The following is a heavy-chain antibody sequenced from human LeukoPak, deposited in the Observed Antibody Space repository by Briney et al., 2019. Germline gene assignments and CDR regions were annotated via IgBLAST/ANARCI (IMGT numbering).Heavy chain of an antibody. D-gene: IGHD3-22*01. V-gene: IGHV4-59*08. CDR1: GGSISSYY. Sequence: PLETRSLTCAVAGGSISSYYWSWFRQPPGEGLGLIGNLYYSGSTNYNPSLKSRVTISVVTSKNQFSLKLSSVTAADTAVYYCARRVYYYDSSGYSYYFDYWGQGTQVTVFS. J-gene: IGHJ4*02. CDR3: ARRVYYYDSSGYSYYFDY. CDR2: LYYSGST.